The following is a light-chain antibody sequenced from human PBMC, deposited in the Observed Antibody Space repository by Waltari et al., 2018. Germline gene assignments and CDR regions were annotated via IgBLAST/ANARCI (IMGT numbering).Light chain of an antibody. CDR3: QTGGHGTWV. V-gene: IGLV4-69*01. Sequence: QLVLTQSPSASASLGASVKLTCTLSSGHSSHILAWHQQQPEKRPRYLMKVNSDGSHSKGDEIPDRFSGSSAGAERYPTIASLQSEDEAYYYCQTGGHGTWVFGGGTKLTVL. CDR1: SGHSSHI. J-gene: IGLJ3*02. CDR2: VNSDGSH.